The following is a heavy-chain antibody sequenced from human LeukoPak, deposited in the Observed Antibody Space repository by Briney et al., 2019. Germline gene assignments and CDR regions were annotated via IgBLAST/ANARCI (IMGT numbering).Heavy chain of an antibody. CDR3: ARGVSGSYSYYYYGMDV. D-gene: IGHD3-10*01. CDR1: GYTFTGYG. V-gene: IGHV1-18*01. Sequence: GASVKVSCKASGYTFTGYGLNWVRQAPGQGLEWMGWISAYNGNTNYAQKLQGRVTMSTDTSTSTAYMGLRSLRSDDTAVYYCARGVSGSYSYYYYGMDVWGQGTTVTVSS. CDR2: ISAYNGNT. J-gene: IGHJ6*02.